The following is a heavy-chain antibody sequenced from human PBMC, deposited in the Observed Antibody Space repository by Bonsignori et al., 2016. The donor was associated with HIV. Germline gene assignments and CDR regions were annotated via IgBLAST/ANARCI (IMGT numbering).Heavy chain of an antibody. J-gene: IGHJ4*02. Sequence: WVRQAPGQGLEWMGWINPNSGGTNYAQKFQGRVTMTRDTSISTAYMELSRLRSDDTAVYNCARVKAMGRAFFDYWGQGTLVTVSS. V-gene: IGHV1-2*02. CDR2: INPNSGGT. CDR3: ARVKAMGRAFFDY. D-gene: IGHD5-18*01.